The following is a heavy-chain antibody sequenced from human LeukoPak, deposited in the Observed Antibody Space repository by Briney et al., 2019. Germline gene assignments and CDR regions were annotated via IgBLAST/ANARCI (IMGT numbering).Heavy chain of an antibody. Sequence: PGGSLRLSCAASGFTVSSNYMSWVRQAPGKGLEWVSVIYSGGSTYYADSVKGRFTIFRDNSKNTLYLQMNSLRAEDTAVYYCARKDYSDAFDIWGQGTMVTVSS. CDR2: IYSGGST. D-gene: IGHD2-15*01. CDR3: ARKDYSDAFDI. J-gene: IGHJ3*02. CDR1: GFTVSSNY. V-gene: IGHV3-66*01.